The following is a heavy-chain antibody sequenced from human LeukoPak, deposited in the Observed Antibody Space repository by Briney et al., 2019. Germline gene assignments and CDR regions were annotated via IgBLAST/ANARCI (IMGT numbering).Heavy chain of an antibody. D-gene: IGHD5-12*01. CDR1: GFTFSSYW. Sequence: GGSLRLSCAASGFTFSSYWMHWVRQAPGKGLVWVSRINSDGSSTSYADSVKGRFTISRDNAENTLYLQMNSLRAEDTAVYYCARAIYHSGYDCDYWGQGTLVTVSS. CDR3: ARAIYHSGYDCDY. CDR2: INSDGSST. V-gene: IGHV3-74*01. J-gene: IGHJ4*02.